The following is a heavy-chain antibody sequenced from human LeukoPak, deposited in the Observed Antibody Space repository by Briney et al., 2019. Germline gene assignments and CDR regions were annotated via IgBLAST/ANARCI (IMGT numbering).Heavy chain of an antibody. V-gene: IGHV3-21*01. CDR2: ISSSSSYI. CDR3: ARVGDSSGYYSFDY. D-gene: IGHD3-22*01. CDR1: GFTFSSYS. J-gene: IGHJ4*02. Sequence: GGSLRLSCAASGFTFSSYSMNWVRQAPGKGLEWVSSISSSSSYIYYADSVKGRFTISRDNAKNSLHLQMNSLRAEDTAVYYCARVGDSSGYYSFDYWGQGTLVTVSS.